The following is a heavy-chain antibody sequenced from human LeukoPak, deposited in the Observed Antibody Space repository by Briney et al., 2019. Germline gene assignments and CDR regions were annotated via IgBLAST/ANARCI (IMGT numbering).Heavy chain of an antibody. J-gene: IGHJ3*02. V-gene: IGHV7-4-1*02. CDR2: INTNTGNP. D-gene: IGHD6-13*01. CDR1: GYTFTSYA. Sequence: ASVKVSCKASGYTFTSYAMNWVRQAPGQGLEWMGWINTNTGNPTYAQGFTGRFVFSLDTSVSTAYLQISSLKAEDTAVYYCAREFESSWPRGAFDIWGQGTMVTVSS. CDR3: AREFESSWPRGAFDI.